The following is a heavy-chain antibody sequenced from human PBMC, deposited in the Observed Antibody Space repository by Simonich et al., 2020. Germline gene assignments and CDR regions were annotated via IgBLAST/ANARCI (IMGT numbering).Heavy chain of an antibody. CDR1: GYTFTSYG. Sequence: QVQLVQSGAEVKKPGASVKVSCKASGYTFTSYGISWVRQAPGQGLKWMGGISAYNGNTNYAQKLQGRVTMTTDTSTSTAYWELRSLRSDDTAVYYCARSTTGTTAFDIWGQGTMVTVSS. V-gene: IGHV1-18*01. CDR3: ARSTTGTTAFDI. D-gene: IGHD1-1*01. J-gene: IGHJ3*02. CDR2: ISAYNGNT.